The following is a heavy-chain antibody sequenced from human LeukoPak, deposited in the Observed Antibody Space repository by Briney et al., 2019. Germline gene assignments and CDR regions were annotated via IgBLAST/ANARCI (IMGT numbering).Heavy chain of an antibody. CDR1: GGTFSSYA. Sequence: SVKVSCKASGGTFSSYAINWVRQAPGQGLEWMGGIIPIFGTANYAQKFQGRVTITADESTSTAYTELSSLRSEDTAVYYCAREAGHDSSGYYYFDYWGQGTLVTVSS. CDR3: AREAGHDSSGYYYFDY. CDR2: IIPIFGTA. D-gene: IGHD3-22*01. J-gene: IGHJ4*02. V-gene: IGHV1-69*01.